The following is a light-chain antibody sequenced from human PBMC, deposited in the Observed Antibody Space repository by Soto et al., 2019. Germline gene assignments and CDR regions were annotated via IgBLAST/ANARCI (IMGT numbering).Light chain of an antibody. J-gene: IGLJ3*02. Sequence: QSALTQPASVSGSPGQSITISCTGTSNDVGAYKYVSWYQQQPDKAPKLIIFRNNQRPSGVPDRFSGSKSGTSASLAISGLRSEDEADYFCAAWDDSLSGVVFGGGTKLTVL. CDR1: SNDVGAYKY. V-gene: IGLV1-47*01. CDR2: RNN. CDR3: AAWDDSLSGVV.